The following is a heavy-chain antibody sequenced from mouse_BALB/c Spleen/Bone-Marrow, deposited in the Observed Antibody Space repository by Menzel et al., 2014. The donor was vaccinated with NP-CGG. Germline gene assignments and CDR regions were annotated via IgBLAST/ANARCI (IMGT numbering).Heavy chain of an antibody. CDR1: GYAFTNYL. J-gene: IGHJ2*01. CDR3: ARGDYGSYYFDY. CDR2: INPGSGGT. D-gene: IGHD1-1*02. Sequence: VQLQQSGAELVRPGTSVKVSCKASGYAFTNYLIEWVKQRPGQGLEWIGVINPGSGGTNYNEKFKGKATLTADKSSSTAYTQLSSLTSDDSAVYFCARGDYGSYYFDYWGQGTTLTVSS. V-gene: IGHV1-54*01.